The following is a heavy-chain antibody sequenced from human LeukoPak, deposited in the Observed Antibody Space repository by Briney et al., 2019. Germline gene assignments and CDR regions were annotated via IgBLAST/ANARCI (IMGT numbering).Heavy chain of an antibody. V-gene: IGHV4-34*09. CDR3: ARVNDSSGYYGYYFDY. CDR2: IYYSGST. J-gene: IGHJ4*02. Sequence: SETLSLTCAVYGGSFSGYYWSWIRQPPGKGLEWIGYIYYSGSTYYNPSLKSRVTISVDTSKNQFSLKLSSVTAADTAVYYCARVNDSSGYYGYYFDYWGQGTLVTVSS. D-gene: IGHD3-22*01. CDR1: GGSFSGYY.